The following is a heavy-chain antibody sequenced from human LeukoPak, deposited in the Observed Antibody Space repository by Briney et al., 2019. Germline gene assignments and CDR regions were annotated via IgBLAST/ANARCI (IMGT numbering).Heavy chain of an antibody. D-gene: IGHD1-26*01. CDR3: ARHHLGSYWRSGSY. V-gene: IGHV4-34*01. CDR2: INHSGST. Sequence: SETLSLTCAVYGGSFSGYYWSWIRQPPGKGLEWIGEINHSGSTNYNPSLKSRVTMSVDTSKNQFSLKLSSVTAADTAVYYCARHHLGSYWRSGSYWGQGTLVTVSS. CDR1: GGSFSGYY. J-gene: IGHJ4*02.